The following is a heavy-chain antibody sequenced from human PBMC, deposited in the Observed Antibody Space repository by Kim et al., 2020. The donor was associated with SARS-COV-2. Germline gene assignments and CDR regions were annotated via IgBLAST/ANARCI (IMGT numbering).Heavy chain of an antibody. D-gene: IGHD3-22*01. V-gene: IGHV3-7*01. CDR3: ARGSYYDRSGYYVDY. CDR2: INRDGSLK. CDR1: GFTLSNYW. Sequence: GGSLRLSCEASGFTLSNYWMSWVRQAPVKGPEWVANINRDGSLKYYVDPVKGRFTISRDNAKNSVYLQMNGLRGEDTAVYYCARGSYYDRSGYYVDYWG. J-gene: IGHJ4*01.